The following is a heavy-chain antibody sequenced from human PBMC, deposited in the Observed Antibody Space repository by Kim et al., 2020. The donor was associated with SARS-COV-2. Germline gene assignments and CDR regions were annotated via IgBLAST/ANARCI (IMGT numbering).Heavy chain of an antibody. V-gene: IGHV1-2*02. CDR3: ARGYSYGNTDY. D-gene: IGHD5-18*01. CDR1: GYSFTGYY. CDR2: INPNSGGT. J-gene: IGHJ4*02. Sequence: ASVKVSCKASGYSFTGYYMHWVRQAPGQGLEWMGWINPNSGGTNHAQKFQGRVTMTRDTSISTAYMELSRLRSDDTAVYYCARGYSYGNTDYWGQGTLVTVPS.